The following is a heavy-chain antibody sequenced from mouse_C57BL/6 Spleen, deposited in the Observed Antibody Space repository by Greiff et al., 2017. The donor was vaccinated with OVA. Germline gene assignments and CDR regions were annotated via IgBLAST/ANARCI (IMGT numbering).Heavy chain of an antibody. V-gene: IGHV1-19*01. CDR2: INPYNGGT. J-gene: IGHJ2*01. D-gene: IGHD2-4*01. CDR3: ARSGDYGHFDY. CDR1: GYTFTDYY. Sequence: EVQLQQSGPVLVKPGASVKMSCKASGYTFTDYYMNWVKQSHGKSLEWIGVINPYNGGTSYNQKFKGKATLTVDKSSSTAYMELNSLTSEDSAVYYCARSGDYGHFDYWGQGTTLTVSS.